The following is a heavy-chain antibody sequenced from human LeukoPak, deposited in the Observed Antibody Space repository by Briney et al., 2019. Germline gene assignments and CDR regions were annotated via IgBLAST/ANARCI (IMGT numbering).Heavy chain of an antibody. CDR2: IYYSGST. CDR1: GGSISSSSYY. D-gene: IGHD6-19*01. CDR3: ARVQEGQWLGPFDY. Sequence: SETLSLTCTVSGGSISSSSYYWGWIRQTPGKGLEWVGYIYYSGSTYYNPSLESPVTISVDTSKNQFSLKLSSVTAADTAVYYCARVQEGQWLGPFDYWGQGTLVTVSS. V-gene: IGHV4-39*07. J-gene: IGHJ4*02.